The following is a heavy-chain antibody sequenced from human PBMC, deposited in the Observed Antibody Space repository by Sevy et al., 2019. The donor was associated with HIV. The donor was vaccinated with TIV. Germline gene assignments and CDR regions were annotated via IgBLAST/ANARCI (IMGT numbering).Heavy chain of an antibody. CDR2: IVSDGSNK. CDR1: GFIFSKYG. CDR3: AKSTGGGYLGWLGH. Sequence: GGSLRLSCAASGFIFSKYGMHWVRQAPGKGLEWVAFIVSDGSNKYYADSVMGRLTISRDNSKNTLYLQMNSLRVEDTAVYYCAKSTGGGYLGWLGHWGQGTLVTVSS. J-gene: IGHJ5*02. D-gene: IGHD3-10*01. V-gene: IGHV3-30*02.